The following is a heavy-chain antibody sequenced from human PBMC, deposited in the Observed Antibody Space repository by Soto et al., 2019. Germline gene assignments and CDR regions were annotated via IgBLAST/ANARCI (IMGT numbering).Heavy chain of an antibody. D-gene: IGHD5-18*01. Sequence: PGGSLRLSCAASGFTFSNYAMNWVRQAPGKGLEWISVISGSGGSTYYADSVKGRFTISRDNAKNTLYLQMNSLRAEDTAVYYCARDSGYSYGPLDYWGQGTLVTVSS. CDR1: GFTFSNYA. V-gene: IGHV3-23*01. CDR2: ISGSGGST. J-gene: IGHJ4*02. CDR3: ARDSGYSYGPLDY.